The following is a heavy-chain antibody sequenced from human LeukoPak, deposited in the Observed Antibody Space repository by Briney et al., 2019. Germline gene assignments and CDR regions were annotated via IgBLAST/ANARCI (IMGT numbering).Heavy chain of an antibody. J-gene: IGHJ4*02. V-gene: IGHV1-18*01. CDR1: GYTFTSYG. CDR3: ARAILDTTMDGIDYFDY. Sequence: ASVKVSCKASGYTFTSYGISWVRQAPGQGLEWMGWISAYNGNTNYAQKLQGRVTMTTDTSTSTAYMELRSLRSDDTAVYYCARAILDTTMDGIDYFDYWGQGTLVTVSS. CDR2: ISAYNGNT. D-gene: IGHD5-18*01.